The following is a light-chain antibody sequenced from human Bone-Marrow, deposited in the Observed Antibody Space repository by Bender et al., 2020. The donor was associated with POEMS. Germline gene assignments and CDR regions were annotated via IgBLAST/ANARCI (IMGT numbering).Light chain of an antibody. Sequence: QSVLTQPPSASGTPGQRVTISCSGGSIGRNPINWYQQLPGTAPRLVIYADDRRPSGVPNRFSASKSGTSASLVITSLQAEDEADYYCHSYDTSLSGSVFGGGTKLTVL. V-gene: IGLV1-44*01. CDR2: ADD. CDR1: SIGRNP. CDR3: HSYDTSLSGSV. J-gene: IGLJ2*01.